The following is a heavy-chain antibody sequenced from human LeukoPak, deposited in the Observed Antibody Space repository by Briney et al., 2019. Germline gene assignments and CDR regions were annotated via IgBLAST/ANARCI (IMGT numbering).Heavy chain of an antibody. J-gene: IGHJ3*02. D-gene: IGHD2-15*01. CDR1: GGSISGYF. CDR2: IYTSGST. Sequence: PSETLSLTCTVSGGSISGYFWSWLRQPAGRGLEWIGRIYTSGSTNYNPSLKSRVTVSVDTSKNQFSLKLSSVAAADTAVYYCARGGGSRTFRSFDIWGQGTMVTVSS. CDR3: ARGGGSRTFRSFDI. V-gene: IGHV4-4*07.